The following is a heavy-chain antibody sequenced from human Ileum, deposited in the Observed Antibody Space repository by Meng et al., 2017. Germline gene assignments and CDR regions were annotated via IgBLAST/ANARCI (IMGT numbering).Heavy chain of an antibody. J-gene: IGHJ4*02. CDR3: VREQYESRGH. CDR1: GFTVSSNY. Sequence: VGLVGTGGGLIQPGGSLRLSCAASGFTVSSNYMSWVRQAPGKGLEWVSVIYSGGSTYYADSVKGRFTISRDNSRNTLYLQMNSLRADDTAVYYCVREQYESRGHWGQGTLVTVSS. CDR2: IYSGGST. D-gene: IGHD3-22*01. V-gene: IGHV3-53*02.